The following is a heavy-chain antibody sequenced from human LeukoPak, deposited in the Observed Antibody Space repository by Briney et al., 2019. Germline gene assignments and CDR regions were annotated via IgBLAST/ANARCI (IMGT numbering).Heavy chain of an antibody. D-gene: IGHD5-12*01. V-gene: IGHV3-66*01. CDR1: GFTVSSNY. CDR3: SAHAGDSGYDYFDY. J-gene: IGHJ4*02. CDR2: IYSGNNT. Sequence: GGSLRLSCAVSGFTVSSNYMSWVRQAPGKGLEWVSVIYSGNNTHYADSVKGRFTISRDNSKNTLYLQMNSLRAEDTAVYYCSAHAGDSGYDYFDYWGQGTLVTVSS.